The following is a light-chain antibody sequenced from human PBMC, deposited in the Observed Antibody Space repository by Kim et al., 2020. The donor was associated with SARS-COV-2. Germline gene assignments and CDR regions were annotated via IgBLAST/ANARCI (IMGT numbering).Light chain of an antibody. CDR2: TAS. Sequence: SPGERATLSCRASQSVSSNYLAWYQQKPGQAPRLLIYTASTRATGIPDRFSGSGSGTDFTLTISRLEPEDFAVYYCQQYGNSPGAFGPGTRVDIK. CDR1: QSVSSNY. CDR3: QQYGNSPGA. J-gene: IGKJ3*01. V-gene: IGKV3-20*01.